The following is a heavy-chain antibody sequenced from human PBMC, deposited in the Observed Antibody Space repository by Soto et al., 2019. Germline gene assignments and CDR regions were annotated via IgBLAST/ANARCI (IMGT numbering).Heavy chain of an antibody. Sequence: QVQLQQWGAGLLKPSETLSLTCAVYGGSFSGYYWIWIRQPPGKGLEWIGEINHSGSTNYNPSLKSRVTISVDTSKNQFSLKLSSVTAADTAVYYCARGVREEEAVYYYDGMDVWGQGTTVTVSS. J-gene: IGHJ6*02. CDR2: INHSGST. D-gene: IGHD6-19*01. V-gene: IGHV4-34*01. CDR3: ARGVREEEAVYYYDGMDV. CDR1: GGSFSGYY.